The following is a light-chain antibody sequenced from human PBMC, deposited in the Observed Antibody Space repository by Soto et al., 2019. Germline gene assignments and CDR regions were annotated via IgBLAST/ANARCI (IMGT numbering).Light chain of an antibody. CDR2: AAS. V-gene: IGKV3-15*01. Sequence: EVVMTQSPATLSVSPGERVTLSCRANQTISNTLAWYQQKPGQAPRLLIYAASTRATGVPARFSGSGSGTEFTLTISSLQSEDFALYYCQQRNSWPPITFGQGTRLEIK. CDR1: QTISNT. CDR3: QQRNSWPPIT. J-gene: IGKJ5*01.